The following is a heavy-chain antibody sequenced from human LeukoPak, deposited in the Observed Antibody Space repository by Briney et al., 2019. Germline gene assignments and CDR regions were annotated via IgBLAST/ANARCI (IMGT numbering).Heavy chain of an antibody. CDR3: AKVLRGLAYYGDYSD. CDR2: ISGSGGST. Sequence: GGSLRLSCAASGFTFSSYAMTWVRQAPGKGLEWVSSISGSGGSTYYADSVKGWFAISKSNSKNTVYLQMNSLRAEDTAVYYCAKVLRGLAYYGDYSDWGQGTLVTVSS. CDR1: GFTFSSYA. D-gene: IGHD4-17*01. V-gene: IGHV3-23*01. J-gene: IGHJ4*02.